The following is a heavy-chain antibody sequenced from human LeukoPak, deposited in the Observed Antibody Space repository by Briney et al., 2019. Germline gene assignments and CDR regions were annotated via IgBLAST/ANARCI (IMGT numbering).Heavy chain of an antibody. CDR1: GFTFSSNS. V-gene: IGHV4-34*01. Sequence: GSLRLSCAASGFTFSSNSMNWIRQPPGKGLEWIGEINHSGSTNYNPSLKSRVTISVDTSKNQFSLKLSSVTAADTAVYYCARGPYSSSWYQALKYYFDYWGQGTLVTVSS. D-gene: IGHD6-13*01. J-gene: IGHJ4*02. CDR2: INHSGST. CDR3: ARGPYSSSWYQALKYYFDY.